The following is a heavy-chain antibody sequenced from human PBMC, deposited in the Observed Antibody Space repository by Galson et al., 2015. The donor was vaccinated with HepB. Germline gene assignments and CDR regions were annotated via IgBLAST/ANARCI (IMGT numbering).Heavy chain of an antibody. CDR1: GFTFSSYW. Sequence: SLRLSCAVSGFTFSSYWMSWVRQAPGKGLEWVANIKQDGSEKYYVDSVKGRFTISRDNAKNSLSLQMNSLSAEDTAVYYCARDYYDHLWGSYRLSGGYYGLDVWGQGTTVTVSS. CDR2: IKQDGSEK. D-gene: IGHD3-16*02. J-gene: IGHJ6*02. CDR3: ARDYYDHLWGSYRLSGGYYGLDV. V-gene: IGHV3-7*01.